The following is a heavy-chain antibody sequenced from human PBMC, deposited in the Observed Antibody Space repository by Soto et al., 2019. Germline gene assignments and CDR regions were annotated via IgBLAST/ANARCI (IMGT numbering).Heavy chain of an antibody. D-gene: IGHD2-15*01. V-gene: IGHV4-34*01. CDR1: GGSLSANY. CDR3: ASARFDS. Sequence: QVQLQQWGAGLLKPSETLSLTCAVYGGSLSANYWTWIRQSPGKGLEWIGEVNHSGGTNYNPSLRSRVTISIDTPQYQFTLTLSSVTAAARAMYYCASARFDSWGQGTLVTVSS. J-gene: IGHJ4*02. CDR2: VNHSGGT.